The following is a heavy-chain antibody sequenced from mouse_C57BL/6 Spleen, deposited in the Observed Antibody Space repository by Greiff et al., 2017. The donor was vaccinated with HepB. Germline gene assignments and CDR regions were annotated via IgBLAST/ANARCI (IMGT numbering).Heavy chain of an antibody. CDR2: INPSNGGT. D-gene: IGHD1-1*01. CDR1: GYTFTSYW. V-gene: IGHV1-53*01. Sequence: QVQLQQPGTELVKPGASVKLSCKASGYTFTSYWMHWAKQRPGQGLEWIGNINPSNGGTNYNEKFKSKATLTVDKSSSTAYMQLSSLTSEDSAVYYCARWGTTVVAPFAYWGQGTLVTVSA. CDR3: ARWGTTVVAPFAY. J-gene: IGHJ3*01.